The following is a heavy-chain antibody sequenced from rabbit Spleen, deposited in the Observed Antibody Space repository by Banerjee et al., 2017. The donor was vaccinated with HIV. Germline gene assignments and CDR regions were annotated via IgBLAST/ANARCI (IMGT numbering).Heavy chain of an antibody. CDR2: INIATGKS. CDR1: GFSFSDKDV. Sequence: QEQLVESGGGLVQPEGSLTLTCKASGFSFSDKDVMCWVRQAPGKGLEWIACINIATGKSVYASWAKGRFTMSRTSSTTVTLQMTRLTAADTATYFCARDTGTSFSTYGMDLWGQGTLVTVS. V-gene: IGHV1S45*01. CDR3: ARDTGTSFSTYGMDL. D-gene: IGHD7-1*01. J-gene: IGHJ6*01.